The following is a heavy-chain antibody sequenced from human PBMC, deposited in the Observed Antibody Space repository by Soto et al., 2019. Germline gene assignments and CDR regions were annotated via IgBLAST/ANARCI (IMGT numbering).Heavy chain of an antibody. CDR1: GFTFRSYG. CDR2: ISYDGSNK. D-gene: IGHD3-10*01. V-gene: IGHV3-30*18. Sequence: QVQLVESGGGVVQPGRSLRLSCAAAGFTFRSYGMHWVRQAPGKGLEWVAVISYDGSNKYYADSVKGRFTISRDNSKNTLYLQMNSLRAEDTAVYYCAKGLPGYWGQGTLVTVSS. CDR3: AKGLPGY. J-gene: IGHJ4*02.